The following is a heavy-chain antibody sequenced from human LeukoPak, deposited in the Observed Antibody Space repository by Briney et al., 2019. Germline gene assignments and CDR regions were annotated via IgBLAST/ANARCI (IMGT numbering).Heavy chain of an antibody. CDR2: IYTSGST. CDR1: GGSISSGSYY. Sequence: PSQTLSLTCTVSGGSISSGSYYWSWIRQPAGKGLEWIGRIYTSGSTNYNPSPKSRVTISVDTSKNQFSLKLSSVTAADTAVYYCARSKDETYYDFWSGYPRYFDLWGRGTLVTVSS. J-gene: IGHJ2*01. V-gene: IGHV4-61*02. D-gene: IGHD3-3*01. CDR3: ARSKDETYYDFWSGYPRYFDL.